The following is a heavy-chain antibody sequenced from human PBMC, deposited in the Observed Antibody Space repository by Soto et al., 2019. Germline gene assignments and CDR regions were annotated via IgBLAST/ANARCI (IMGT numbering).Heavy chain of an antibody. CDR3: AKDGYYDSSGYSNFDY. J-gene: IGHJ4*02. Sequence: SLRRSLAGAGFGFSSSGMHWGRQAPDKGLEWVAVISYDGSNKYYADSVKGRFTISRDNSKNTLYLQMNSLRAEDTAVYYCAKDGYYDSSGYSNFDYWGQGTLVTVSS. V-gene: IGHV3-30*18. CDR1: GFGFSSSG. CDR2: ISYDGSNK. D-gene: IGHD3-22*01.